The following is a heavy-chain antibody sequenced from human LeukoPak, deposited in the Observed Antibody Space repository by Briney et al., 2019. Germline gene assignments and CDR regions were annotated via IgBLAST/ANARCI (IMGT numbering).Heavy chain of an antibody. J-gene: IGHJ4*02. CDR1: GFTFSSYS. CDR2: ISSSSRTI. Sequence: GGSLRLSCAASGFTFSSYSMNWVRQAPGKGLEWVSYISSSSRTIYYADSVKGRFTISRDTAKNSLYLQMNSLRDEDTAVYYCARESYGDYGVDSWGQGTLVTVSS. D-gene: IGHD4-17*01. V-gene: IGHV3-48*02. CDR3: ARESYGDYGVDS.